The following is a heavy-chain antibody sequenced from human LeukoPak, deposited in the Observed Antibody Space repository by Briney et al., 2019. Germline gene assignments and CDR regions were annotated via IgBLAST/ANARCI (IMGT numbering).Heavy chain of an antibody. CDR2: ISVSSLYT. J-gene: IGHJ6*04. CDR3: AELGITMIGGV. V-gene: IGHV3-21*01. CDR1: GFTFNTYN. Sequence: GGSLRLSCAASGFTFNTYNMNWVRQAPGKGLEWVSSISVSSLYTYYAESLRGRFTISRDDAKNSLYLQMNSLRAEDTAVYYCAELGITMIGGVWGKGTTVTISS. D-gene: IGHD3-10*02.